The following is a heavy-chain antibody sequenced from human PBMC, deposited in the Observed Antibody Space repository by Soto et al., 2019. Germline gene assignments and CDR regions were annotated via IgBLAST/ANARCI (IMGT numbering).Heavy chain of an antibody. CDR3: ARARGYYDSSGYLVY. D-gene: IGHD3-22*01. J-gene: IGHJ4*02. CDR1: GGSFSGYY. V-gene: IGHV4-34*01. CDR2: INHSGST. Sequence: SETLSLTCAVYGGSFSGYYWSWIRPPPGKGLEWIGEINHSGSTNYNPPLKSRVTISVDTSKNQFSLKLSSVTAADTAVYYCARARGYYDSSGYLVYWGQGTLVTVSS.